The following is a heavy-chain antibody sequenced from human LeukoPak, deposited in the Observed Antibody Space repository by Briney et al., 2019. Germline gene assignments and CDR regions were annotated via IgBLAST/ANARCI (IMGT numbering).Heavy chain of an antibody. Sequence: CIIPNIRNTAYAQNFQARLTMTRNTPISTAYMELSSLRSEDTAVYYCARVGGAIAVAPAGYWGQGTLVTVSS. CDR3: ARVGGAIAVAPAGY. V-gene: IGHV1-8*01. CDR2: IIPNIRNT. D-gene: IGHD6-19*01. J-gene: IGHJ4*02.